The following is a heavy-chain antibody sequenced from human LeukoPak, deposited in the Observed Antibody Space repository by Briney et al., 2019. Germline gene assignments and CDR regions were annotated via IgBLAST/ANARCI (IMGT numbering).Heavy chain of an antibody. Sequence: GGSLRLSCAASGFTFNTYAMSWVRQAPGKGLEWLSTIGGGGRDTFYADSVKGRFTVSRDNSKNTLYLQMNSLRVEDTAVYFCARTDYCSGANCYPFDYWGRGILVTVSS. CDR2: IGGGGRDT. J-gene: IGHJ4*02. V-gene: IGHV3-23*01. CDR3: ARTDYCSGANCYPFDY. CDR1: GFTFNTYA. D-gene: IGHD2-15*01.